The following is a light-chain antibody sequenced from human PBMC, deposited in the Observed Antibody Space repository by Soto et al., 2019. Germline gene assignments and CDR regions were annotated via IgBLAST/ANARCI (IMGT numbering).Light chain of an antibody. CDR2: AVT. CDR3: SSYTGSATYV. J-gene: IGLJ1*01. V-gene: IGLV2-14*01. CDR1: SRDVGDYNY. Sequence: QSALTQPASVSGSPGQSITISCTGTSRDVGDYNYVSWYQQHPGKAPKLMIYAVTDRPSGVSNRFSGSKSDNTASLTISGLQAEDEADYYCSSYTGSATYVFGTGTKLTVL.